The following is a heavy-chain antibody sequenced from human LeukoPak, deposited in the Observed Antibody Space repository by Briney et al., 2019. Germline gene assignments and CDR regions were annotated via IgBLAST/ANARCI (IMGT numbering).Heavy chain of an antibody. D-gene: IGHD3-22*01. CDR1: GGTFSSYA. Sequence: SVKVSCKASGGTFSSYAISWVRQAPGQGLEWMGGIIPIFGTANYAQKFQGRVTITADESTSTAYMELSSLRSEDTAVYYCARVPVYYYDSSGYYDLWGQGTLVTVSS. CDR3: ARVPVYYYDSSGYYDL. J-gene: IGHJ4*02. CDR2: IIPIFGTA. V-gene: IGHV1-69*13.